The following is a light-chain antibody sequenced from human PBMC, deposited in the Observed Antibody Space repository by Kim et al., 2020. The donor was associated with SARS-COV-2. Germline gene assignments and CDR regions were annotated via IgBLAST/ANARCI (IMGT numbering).Light chain of an antibody. CDR2: GKN. V-gene: IGLV3-19*01. CDR3: NSRDSSCNHVV. J-gene: IGLJ2*01. Sequence: SSELTQDPAVSVALGQTVRITCQGDSLRSYYASWYQQKPGQAPVLVIYGKNNRPSGIPDRFPGSSSGNTASLTITGAQSHAEADYYCNSRDSSCNHVVFG. CDR1: SLRSYY.